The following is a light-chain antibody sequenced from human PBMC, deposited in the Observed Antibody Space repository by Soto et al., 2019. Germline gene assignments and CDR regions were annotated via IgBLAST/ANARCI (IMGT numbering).Light chain of an antibody. CDR3: QQSYSTPWT. V-gene: IGKV1-39*01. Sequence: DIQMTQSPSSLAASVGDRVTITCRASQSISSYLNWYQQKPGKAPKLLIYAASSLQSGVPSRFSGSGSGTDFTLTISSLQPEHFATYYCQQSYSTPWTFGQGTTVEI. J-gene: IGKJ1*01. CDR2: AAS. CDR1: QSISSY.